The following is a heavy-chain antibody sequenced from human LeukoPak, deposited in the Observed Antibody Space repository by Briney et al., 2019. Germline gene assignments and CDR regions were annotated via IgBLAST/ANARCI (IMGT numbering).Heavy chain of an antibody. V-gene: IGHV3-21*01. CDR3: TRGHPLLYSALKGNNYFDY. J-gene: IGHJ4*02. CDR1: GFTFSGYS. D-gene: IGHD2-2*02. Sequence: PGGSLRLSCAASGFTFSGYSMNWVRQAPGKGLEWVSSISSSSGYIYYADSVKGRFTISRDNAKNSLYLQMNSLRAEDTAVYYCTRGHPLLYSALKGNNYFDYWGQGALVTVSS. CDR2: ISSSSGYI.